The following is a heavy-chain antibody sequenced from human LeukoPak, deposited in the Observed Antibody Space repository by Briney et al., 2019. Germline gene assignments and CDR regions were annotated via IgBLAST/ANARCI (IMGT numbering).Heavy chain of an antibody. D-gene: IGHD2-21*02. CDR1: GFTVSGNY. V-gene: IGHV3-53*01. CDR3: ARCGGDCSPGGAFDI. CDR2: MYSGGNT. J-gene: IGHJ3*02. Sequence: PGGSLRLSCAASGFTVSGNYMSWVRQAPGKGLEWVSIMYSGGNTHYADSVKGRFTISRDNSKNTLYLQMNSLSAEDTAVYYCARCGGDCSPGGAFDIWGQGTMVTVS.